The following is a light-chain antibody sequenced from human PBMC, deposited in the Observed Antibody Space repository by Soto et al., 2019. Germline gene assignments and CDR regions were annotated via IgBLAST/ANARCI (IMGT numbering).Light chain of an antibody. J-gene: IGKJ2*01. CDR2: AAS. CDR1: QGIYNY. CDR3: QQYNIYPYT. V-gene: IGKV1-16*02. Sequence: DIQMTQSPSSLSASVGDRVSITCRASQGIYNYLAWFQQKSGKAPQSLIYAASGLQSGVPSKFGGSGSGTDFTLTISSLQPEDSATYYCQQYNIYPYTFGQGTKLEIK.